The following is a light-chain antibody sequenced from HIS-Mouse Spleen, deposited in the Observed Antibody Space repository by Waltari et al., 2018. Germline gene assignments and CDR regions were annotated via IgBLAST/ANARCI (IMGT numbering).Light chain of an antibody. CDR2: GAS. CDR3: QQYNDWWT. Sequence: EIVMTQSPATLSVSPGERATLSCRASQSVSSNLAWYQQKPGQAPRLLIYGASTRSTGIPARFSGSGSGKEFTLTIRSLQSEDFAVYDCQQYNDWWTFGQGTKVEIK. V-gene: IGKV3-15*01. J-gene: IGKJ1*01. CDR1: QSVSSN.